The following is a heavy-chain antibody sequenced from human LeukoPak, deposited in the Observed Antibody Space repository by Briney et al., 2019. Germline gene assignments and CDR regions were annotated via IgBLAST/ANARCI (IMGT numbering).Heavy chain of an antibody. V-gene: IGHV1-69*13. CDR3: ARDRLFGVVTSFDY. J-gene: IGHJ4*02. D-gene: IGHD3-3*01. CDR1: GGTFSSYA. Sequence: ASVKVPCKASGGTFSSYAISWVRQAPGQGLEWMGGITPIFGTANYAQKFQGRVTITADESTSTAYMELNSLRSEDTAVYYCARDRLFGVVTSFDYWGQGTLVTVSS. CDR2: ITPIFGTA.